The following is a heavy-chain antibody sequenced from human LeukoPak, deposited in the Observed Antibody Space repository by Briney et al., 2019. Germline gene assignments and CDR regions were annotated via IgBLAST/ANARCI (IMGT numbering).Heavy chain of an antibody. Sequence: PSETLSLTCAVYAGSFSGYYWSWIRQPPGKGLEWIGEINHSGSTNYNPSLKSRVTISVDTSKNQFSLKLSSVTAADTAVYYCARGFSDILTGYPPGNWFDPWGQGTLVTVSS. CDR1: AGSFSGYY. D-gene: IGHD3-9*01. CDR2: INHSGST. V-gene: IGHV4-34*01. CDR3: ARGFSDILTGYPPGNWFDP. J-gene: IGHJ5*02.